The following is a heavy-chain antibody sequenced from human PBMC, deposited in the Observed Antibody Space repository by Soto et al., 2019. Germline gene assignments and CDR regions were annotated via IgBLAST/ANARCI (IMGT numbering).Heavy chain of an antibody. Sequence: ETLSLTCAVSRHSISSGFYWGWIRQPPGKGLEWIGNIYHSGSTYYNPSLKSRVTMSADTSKSQFSLKLSSVTAADTAVYYCARSNYYGSGNYYFNWFDPWGQGTLVTVSS. D-gene: IGHD3-10*01. V-gene: IGHV4-38-2*01. CDR1: RHSISSGFY. CDR2: IYHSGST. J-gene: IGHJ5*02. CDR3: ARSNYYGSGNYYFNWFDP.